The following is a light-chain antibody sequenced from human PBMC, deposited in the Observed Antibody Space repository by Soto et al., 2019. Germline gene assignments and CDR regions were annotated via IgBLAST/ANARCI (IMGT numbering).Light chain of an antibody. J-gene: IGKJ1*01. V-gene: IGKV3-20*01. CDR3: RHYINSQRT. Sequence: EIVLTQSPGTLSLSPGERATLSCRPSQSVSSTYLDWYQQKPGQAPRLLIYAASSRASGIPDRFSGGASAKDFSLTISRLEPENFEIYYCRHYINSQRTLRQGTKVQIK. CDR1: QSVSSTY. CDR2: AAS.